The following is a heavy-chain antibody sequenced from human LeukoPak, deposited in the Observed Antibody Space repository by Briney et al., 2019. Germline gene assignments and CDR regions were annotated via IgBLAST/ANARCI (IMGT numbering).Heavy chain of an antibody. Sequence: PGGSLRLSCAASGFTVSSNYMSWVRQAPGKGLEWVSLIYSGGSTYYADSAKGRFTISRDNSKNTLYPQMNSLRAEDTAIYYCAREPKGTFGPEDYWGQGTLVTVSS. CDR3: AREPKGTFGPEDY. CDR2: IYSGGST. CDR1: GFTVSSNY. D-gene: IGHD3-3*02. V-gene: IGHV3-66*01. J-gene: IGHJ4*02.